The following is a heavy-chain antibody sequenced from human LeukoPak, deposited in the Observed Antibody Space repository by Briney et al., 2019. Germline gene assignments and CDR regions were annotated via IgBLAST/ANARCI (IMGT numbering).Heavy chain of an antibody. CDR1: GGSISSSSYY. CDR3: ARRGVGFDI. CDR2: IYYSGST. Sequence: SETLSLTCTVSGGSISSSSYYWGWIRQPPGKGLEWIGGIYYSGSTYYNPSLKSRVTISVDTSKNQFSLKLSSVTAADTAVYYCARRGVGFDIWGQGTMVTVSS. V-gene: IGHV4-39*01. J-gene: IGHJ3*02. D-gene: IGHD1-26*01.